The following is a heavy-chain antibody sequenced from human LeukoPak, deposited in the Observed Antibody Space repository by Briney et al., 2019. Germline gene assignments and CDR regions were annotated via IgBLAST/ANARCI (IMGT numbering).Heavy chain of an antibody. CDR3: VYRRSSGGYFDF. J-gene: IGHJ4*02. V-gene: IGHV2-5*02. Sequence: SGPTLVNPTQTLTLTCAFSGFSLSTSGVNVGWIRQPPGKALEWLALIYWDDDKRYSPSLKSRLAITKDTSKNQVVLSLTNMDPVDTATYYCVYRRSSGGYFDFWGQGTLVTVSS. CDR2: IYWDDDK. CDR1: GFSLSTSGVN. D-gene: IGHD3-22*01.